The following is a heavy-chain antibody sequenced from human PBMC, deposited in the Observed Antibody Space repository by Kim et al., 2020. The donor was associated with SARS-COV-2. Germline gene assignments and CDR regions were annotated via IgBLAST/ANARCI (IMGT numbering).Heavy chain of an antibody. D-gene: IGHD3-10*01. CDR3: ARDFGSGSFDY. Sequence: STHYNPALKSRVTISVDTSKNQFSLKRSSVTAADTAVYYCARDFGSGSFDYWGQGTLVTVSS. J-gene: IGHJ4*02. CDR2: ST. V-gene: IGHV4-31*02.